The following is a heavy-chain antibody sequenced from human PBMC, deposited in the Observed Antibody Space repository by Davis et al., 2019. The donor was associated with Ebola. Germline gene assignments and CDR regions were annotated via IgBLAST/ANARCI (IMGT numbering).Heavy chain of an antibody. V-gene: IGHV3-48*02. CDR2: ISLSGTII. CDR1: GFTFSSYA. J-gene: IGHJ4*02. Sequence: GESLKISCAASGFTFSSYAMSWVRQAPGEGLEWLSFISLSGTIIYYADSVKGRFTISRDNAENSLYLQMTSLRDEDTAVYYCASQDFWGQGTLVTVSS. D-gene: IGHD2/OR15-2a*01. CDR3: ASQDF.